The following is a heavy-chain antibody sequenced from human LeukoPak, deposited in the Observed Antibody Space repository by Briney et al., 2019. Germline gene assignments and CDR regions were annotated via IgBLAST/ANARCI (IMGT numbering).Heavy chain of an antibody. Sequence: GGSLRLSCAASGFTFSSYAMSWVRQAPGKGLEWVSAIGGSGGDTYYAESVKGRFTISRDNSKNTLYLQMNSLRAEDTALYYCAKDRVSNSDPAAYWGQGTLVTVSS. D-gene: IGHD1/OR15-1a*01. V-gene: IGHV3-23*01. CDR1: GFTFSSYA. CDR2: IGGSGGDT. J-gene: IGHJ4*02. CDR3: AKDRVSNSDPAAY.